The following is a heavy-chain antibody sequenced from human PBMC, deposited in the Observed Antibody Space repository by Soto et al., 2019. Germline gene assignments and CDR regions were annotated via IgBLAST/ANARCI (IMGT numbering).Heavy chain of an antibody. CDR1: GFTVSSNY. D-gene: IGHD2-15*01. V-gene: IGHV3-66*01. CDR3: AREGVVAASD. J-gene: IGHJ4*02. Sequence: EVQLVESGGGLVQPGGSLRLSCAASGFTVSSNYMSWVRQAPGKGLEWVSVIYSGGSTNYAGSVKGRFTISRDNSKNTLYLQINSLSAEDTAVYYCAREGVVAASDWGQGTLVTVSS. CDR2: IYSGGST.